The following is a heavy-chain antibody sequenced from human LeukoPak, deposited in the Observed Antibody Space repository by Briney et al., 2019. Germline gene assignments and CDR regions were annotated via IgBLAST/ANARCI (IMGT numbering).Heavy chain of an antibody. CDR1: GGSISSSSYY. CDR3: ARGRSGGWLCTSTFDY. J-gene: IGHJ4*02. CDR2: TYYSGST. Sequence: MSSETLSLTCTVSGGSISSSSYYWGWIRQPPGKGLEWIGGTYYSGSTYYNPSLKSRVTISVDTSKNQFSLKLSSVTAADTAVYYCARGRSGGWLCTSTFDYWGQGTLVTVSS. D-gene: IGHD3-22*01. V-gene: IGHV4-39*07.